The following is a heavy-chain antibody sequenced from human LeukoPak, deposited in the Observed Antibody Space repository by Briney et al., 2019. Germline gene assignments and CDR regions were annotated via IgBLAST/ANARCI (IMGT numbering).Heavy chain of an antibody. Sequence: ASVKVSCKASGYTFTGYYMHWVRPAPGQGLEWMGWINPNSGGTNYAQKFQGRVTMTRDTSISTAYMELSRLRSDDTAVYYCASSGWELSLGFDYWGQGTLVTVSS. CDR2: INPNSGGT. J-gene: IGHJ4*02. D-gene: IGHD1-26*01. CDR1: GYTFTGYY. CDR3: ASSGWELSLGFDY. V-gene: IGHV1-2*02.